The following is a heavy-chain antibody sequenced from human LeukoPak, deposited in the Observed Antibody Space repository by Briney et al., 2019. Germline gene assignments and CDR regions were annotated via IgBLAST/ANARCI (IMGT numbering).Heavy chain of an antibody. V-gene: IGHV3-7*01. CDR2: IKQDGSEK. CDR3: ANQQWLVQTGGFDN. CDR1: GFTFSSYW. J-gene: IGHJ4*02. Sequence: GGSLRLSCAASGFTFSSYWMSWVRQAPGKGLEWVANIKQDGSEKNYVDSVKGRFTISRDNAKNSLYLQMNSLRAEDTAVYYCANQQWLVQTGGFDNWGQGTQVTVSS. D-gene: IGHD6-19*01.